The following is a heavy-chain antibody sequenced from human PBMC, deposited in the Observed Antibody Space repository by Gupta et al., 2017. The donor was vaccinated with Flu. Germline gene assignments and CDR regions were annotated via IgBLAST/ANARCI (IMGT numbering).Heavy chain of an antibody. J-gene: IGHJ4*02. CDR2: INAGNGDT. V-gene: IGHV1-3*05. Sequence: HVQLVQSGAEEKKPGASVKVSCKTSGYVFRNFAVHWVRQAPGQGLEWMGWINAGNGDTENSQNFYNRVVISRDTSATTVYMELTSLKFEDTAVYYCARFFLPGFSWYEGLDQWGQGTRVTVSS. CDR1: GYVFRNFA. D-gene: IGHD6-13*01. CDR3: ARFFLPGFSWYEGLDQ.